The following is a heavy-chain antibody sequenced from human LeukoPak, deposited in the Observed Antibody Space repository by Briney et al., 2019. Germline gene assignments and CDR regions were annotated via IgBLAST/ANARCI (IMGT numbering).Heavy chain of an antibody. D-gene: IGHD5-18*01. J-gene: IGHJ4*02. V-gene: IGHV3-66*02. Sequence: GGSLRLSCAASRFTVSSNYMSWVRQAPGKGLEWVSIIYSGGGTYYADSVKGRFTISRDNSKNTLYLQMNSLRAEDTAVYFCVRVGYSYGYGDWNRFDYWGQGTLVTVSS. CDR3: VRVGYSYGYGDWNRFDY. CDR2: IYSGGGT. CDR1: RFTVSSNY.